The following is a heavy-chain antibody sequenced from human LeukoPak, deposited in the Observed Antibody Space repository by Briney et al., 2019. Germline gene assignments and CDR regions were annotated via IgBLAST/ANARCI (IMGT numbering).Heavy chain of an antibody. CDR3: ATLKWELLSSYFDY. CDR1: GGSISSYY. CDR2: IYYSGST. D-gene: IGHD1-26*01. J-gene: IGHJ4*02. V-gene: IGHV4-59*12. Sequence: SETLSLTCTVSGGSISSYYWSWIRQPPGKGLEWIGYIYYSGSTNYNPSLKSRVTISVDTSKNQFSLKLSSVTAEDTAVYYCATLKWELLSSYFDYWGQGTLVTVSS.